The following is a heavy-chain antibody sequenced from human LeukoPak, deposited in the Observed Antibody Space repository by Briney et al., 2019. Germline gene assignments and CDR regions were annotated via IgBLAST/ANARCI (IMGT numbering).Heavy chain of an antibody. V-gene: IGHV1-18*01. D-gene: IGHD2-2*01. J-gene: IGHJ4*02. CDR3: ARDLERGIVVVPAAVGFDY. CDR1: GYTFTSYG. CDR2: ISAHNGNT. Sequence: ASVKVSCKASGYTFTSYGISWVRQAPGQGLEWMGWISAHNGNTNYAQKLQGRVTMTTDTSTSTAYMELRSLRSDDTVVYYCARDLERGIVVVPAAVGFDYWGQGTLVTVSS.